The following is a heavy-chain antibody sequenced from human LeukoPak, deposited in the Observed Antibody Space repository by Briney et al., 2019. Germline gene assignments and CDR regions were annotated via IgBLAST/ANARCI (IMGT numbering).Heavy chain of an antibody. CDR2: IYSGGST. CDR3: ARARSGRNLGAYYFDY. J-gene: IGHJ4*02. Sequence: GGSLSLFYAASGFTVSSNYMSWVRKAPGKGLEWVSVIYSGGSTYYADSVKGRFTITTHNSKNKLYLQMNSLRAEDTAVYYCARARSGRNLGAYYFDYWGQGTLVTVSS. D-gene: IGHD1-26*01. V-gene: IGHV3-53*04. CDR1: GFTVSSNY.